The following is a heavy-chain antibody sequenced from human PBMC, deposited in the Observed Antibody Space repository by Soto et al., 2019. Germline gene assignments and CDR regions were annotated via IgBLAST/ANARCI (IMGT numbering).Heavy chain of an antibody. V-gene: IGHV3-23*01. J-gene: IGHJ4*02. D-gene: IGHD2-15*01. CDR3: AKGRPDCSGGSCYSTFDY. Sequence: GGSLILSCAASGFTFSRYSMSWVRQAPGKGLGWVSAISGSGGSTYYADSVKGRFTISRDNSKNTLSLQMTSLTAADTAVYYCAKGRPDCSGGSCYSTFDYWGQGTLVTVSS. CDR1: GFTFSRYS. CDR2: ISGSGGST.